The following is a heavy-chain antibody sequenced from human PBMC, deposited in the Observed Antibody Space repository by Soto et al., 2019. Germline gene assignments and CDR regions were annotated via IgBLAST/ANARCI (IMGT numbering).Heavy chain of an antibody. Sequence: ASVKVSCKASGYTFTSYDINWVRQATGQGLEWMGRITPISGITNYAQKFQGRVTITADTSTSTAYMELSSLRSEDTAVYYCARDSGITGTTGAFDIWGQGTMVTVSS. CDR3: ARDSGITGTTGAFDI. D-gene: IGHD1-7*01. CDR1: GYTFTSYD. J-gene: IGHJ3*02. CDR2: ITPISGIT. V-gene: IGHV1-69*04.